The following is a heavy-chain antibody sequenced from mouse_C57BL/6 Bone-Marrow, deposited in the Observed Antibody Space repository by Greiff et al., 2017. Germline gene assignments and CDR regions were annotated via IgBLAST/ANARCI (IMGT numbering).Heavy chain of an antibody. V-gene: IGHV1-81*01. CDR1: GYTFTSYG. D-gene: IGHD4-1*01. CDR3: AKLAYYFDY. CDR2: SYPRSGNT. Sequence: QVQLKQSGAELARPGASVKLSCKASGYTFTSYGISWVKQRTGQGLEWIGESYPRSGNTYYNEKFKGKATLTADKSSSTAYMELRSLTSEDSAVYFCAKLAYYFDYWGQGTTLTVSS. J-gene: IGHJ2*01.